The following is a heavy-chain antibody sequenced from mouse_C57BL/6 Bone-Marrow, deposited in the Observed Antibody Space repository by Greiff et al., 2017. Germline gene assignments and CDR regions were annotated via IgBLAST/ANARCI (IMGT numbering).Heavy chain of an antibody. CDR3: TRNWYRFDY. CDR1: GYTFTDYE. V-gene: IGHV1-15*01. J-gene: IGHJ3*01. D-gene: IGHD4-1*02. Sequence: QVQLQQSGAELVRPGASVTLSCKASGYTFTDYEMHWVKQTPVHGLEWIGALDPETGGTAYNQKFKGKGILAADKSSSKAYMELRSLTSAASSVYYCTRNWYRFDYWGQGTPVTVSA. CDR2: LDPETGGT.